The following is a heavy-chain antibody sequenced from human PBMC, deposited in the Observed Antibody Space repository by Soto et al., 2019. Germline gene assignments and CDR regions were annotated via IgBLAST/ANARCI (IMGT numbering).Heavy chain of an antibody. D-gene: IGHD6-19*01. CDR2: LYTGGTT. Sequence: PSETLSLTCTVSGASVSRYYWGWIRQTAGKGLEWIGRLYTGGTTHYNPSLKGRVTMSVDTSKNQFSLKLSSVAAADTAVYYCARVKAVAGPFDYWGQGTLVTVSS. CDR1: GASVSRYY. V-gene: IGHV4-4*07. CDR3: ARVKAVAGPFDY. J-gene: IGHJ4*02.